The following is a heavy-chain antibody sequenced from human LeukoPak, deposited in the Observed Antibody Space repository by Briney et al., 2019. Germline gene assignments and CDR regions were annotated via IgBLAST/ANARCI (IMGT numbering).Heavy chain of an antibody. CDR3: ARDSHIVGATQFDY. Sequence: GASVKVSCKASGYTFTGYYMHWVRQAPGQGLEWMGWINPNSGGTNYAQKFQGRVTITRDTSASTAYMELSSLRSEDMAVYYCARDSHIVGATQFDYWGQGTLVTVSS. CDR1: GYTFTGYY. J-gene: IGHJ4*02. V-gene: IGHV1-2*02. D-gene: IGHD1-26*01. CDR2: INPNSGGT.